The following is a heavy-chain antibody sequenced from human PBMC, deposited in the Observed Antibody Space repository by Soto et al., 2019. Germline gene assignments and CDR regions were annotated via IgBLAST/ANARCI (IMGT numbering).Heavy chain of an antibody. V-gene: IGHV3-53*01. CDR3: ARGTVNTAMIGGQYKFNYHGTDV. J-gene: IGHJ6*02. CDR1: GFTVRTDY. Sequence: EEQLVESGGGLIQPGGSLRLSCAASGFTVRTDYMSWVRQAPGKGLEWVSVFYSGVTTYYADSVKGRFTISVDSSKNKVHLTMTILRAEDAAIYSCARGTVNTAMIGGQYKFNYHGTDVWGQGTSVTVSS. D-gene: IGHD5-18*01. CDR2: FYSGVTT.